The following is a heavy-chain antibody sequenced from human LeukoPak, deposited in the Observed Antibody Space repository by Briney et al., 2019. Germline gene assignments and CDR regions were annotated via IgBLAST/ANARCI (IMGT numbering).Heavy chain of an antibody. CDR3: AREYYGGYVDY. CDR1: GFTLSRYG. Sequence: GGSLRLSCAASGFTLSRYGMHWVRQAPGKGLESVSAISSNGGSTYYANSVKGRFTISRDNSKNTLYLQMGSLRAEDMAVYYCAREYYGGYVDYWGQGTLVTVSS. CDR2: ISSNGGST. J-gene: IGHJ4*02. D-gene: IGHD3-10*01. V-gene: IGHV3-64*01.